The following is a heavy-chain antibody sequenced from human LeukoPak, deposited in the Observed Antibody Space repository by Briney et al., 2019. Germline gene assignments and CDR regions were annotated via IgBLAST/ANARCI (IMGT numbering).Heavy chain of an antibody. D-gene: IGHD3-22*01. Sequence: GGSLRLSCAASGFTFSSYGMHWVRQAPGKGLEWVAVIWYDGSNKYYADSVKGRFTISRDNSKNTLYLQMNSLRADDTAVYYCARDRGYYDSGGYLDYWGQGTLVTVSS. CDR1: GFTFSSYG. CDR2: IWYDGSNK. J-gene: IGHJ4*02. CDR3: ARDRGYYDSGGYLDY. V-gene: IGHV3-33*01.